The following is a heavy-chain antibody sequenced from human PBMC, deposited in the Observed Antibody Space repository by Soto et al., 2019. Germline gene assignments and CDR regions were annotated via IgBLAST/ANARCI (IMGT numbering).Heavy chain of an antibody. V-gene: IGHV1-69*01. J-gene: IGHJ6*02. CDR3: AQGYCSCGSCYYYYYYYGRDF. D-gene: IGHD2-15*01. CDR1: GGTFSSYA. CDR2: IIPIFGTA. Sequence: QVQLVQSGAEVKKPGSSVKVSCKASGGTFSSYAISWVLQAHGQGLAWMGGIIPIFGTANYAQKFQGRVTITADESTSTAYRELSSLRSEDTAVYYCAQGYCSCGSCYYYYYYYGRDFWGQGTTVTVSS.